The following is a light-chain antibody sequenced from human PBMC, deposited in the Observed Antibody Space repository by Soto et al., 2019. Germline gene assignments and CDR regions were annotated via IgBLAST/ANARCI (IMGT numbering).Light chain of an antibody. CDR1: QNINNF. CDR2: DVS. Sequence: DIQMTQSPASRSASVGDRVTITCRASQNINNFLNWYQHRPGEAPNLLIYDVSNLKTGVPSRFSGSGSGTEYTVTISSLQPEDIGTYYCQQYETLPLTFGGGTKV. CDR3: QQYETLPLT. J-gene: IGKJ4*01. V-gene: IGKV1-33*01.